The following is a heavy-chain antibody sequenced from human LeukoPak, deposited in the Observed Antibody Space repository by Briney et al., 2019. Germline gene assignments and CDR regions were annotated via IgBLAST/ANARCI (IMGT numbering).Heavy chain of an antibody. CDR1: GFTFSNAW. Sequence: GGSLRLSCGASGFTFSNAWKSWVRQATGKGLEWVGRIKSKIDGGTTDYAAPVKGRFTISRDDSKNTLYLQMNSLKTEDTAVYYCAQFSWGQGTLVTVSS. V-gene: IGHV3-15*01. CDR2: IKSKIDGGTT. J-gene: IGHJ4*02. CDR3: AQFS. D-gene: IGHD5-24*01.